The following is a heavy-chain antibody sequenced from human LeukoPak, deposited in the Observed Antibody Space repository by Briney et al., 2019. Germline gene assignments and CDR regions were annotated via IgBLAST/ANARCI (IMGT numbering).Heavy chain of an antibody. D-gene: IGHD1-26*01. V-gene: IGHV3-7*05. CDR2: INQDGSEE. Sequence: GGSLRLSCAASGFTFSNYWMSWVRQAPGRGLEWVANINQDGSEEYYVDSVKGRFTVSRDNAKNSLYLQMNSLRAEDTAVYYCARDGRYISDYWGQGTLVIVSS. CDR1: GFTFSNYW. J-gene: IGHJ4*02. CDR3: ARDGRYISDY.